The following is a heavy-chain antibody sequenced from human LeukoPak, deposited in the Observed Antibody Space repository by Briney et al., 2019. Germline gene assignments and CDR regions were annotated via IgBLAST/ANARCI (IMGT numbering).Heavy chain of an antibody. J-gene: IGHJ6*03. Sequence: GGFLRLSCAASGFTFSSYAMSWVRQAPGKGLEWVSAISGSGGSTYYADSVKGRFTISRDNSKNTLYLQMNSLRAEDTAVYYCAKDDGARRTYGSGSYYNLPGYMDVWGKGTTVTVSS. D-gene: IGHD3-10*01. CDR3: AKDDGARRTYGSGSYYNLPGYMDV. CDR1: GFTFSSYA. CDR2: ISGSGGST. V-gene: IGHV3-23*01.